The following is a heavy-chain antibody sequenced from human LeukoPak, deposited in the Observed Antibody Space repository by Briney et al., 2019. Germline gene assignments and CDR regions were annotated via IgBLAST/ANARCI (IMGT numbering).Heavy chain of an antibody. Sequence: GGSLRLSCAASGFTFSGYSMNWVRQAPGKGLEWVSSISSSSSYIYYADSVKGRFTISRDNAKNSLYLQMNSLRAEDTAVYYCARDQSRFFTTVTNDWGQGTLVTVSS. V-gene: IGHV3-21*01. CDR1: GFTFSGYS. D-gene: IGHD4-17*01. J-gene: IGHJ4*02. CDR3: ARDQSRFFTTVTND. CDR2: ISSSSSYI.